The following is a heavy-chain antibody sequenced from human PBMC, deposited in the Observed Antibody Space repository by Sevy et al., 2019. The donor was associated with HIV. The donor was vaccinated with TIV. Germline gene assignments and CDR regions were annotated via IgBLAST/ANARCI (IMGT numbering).Heavy chain of an antibody. Sequence: GGSLRLSCVASGFTFKNYWMHWVRQAPGKGLVWLSHINGDGTSISYADSVKGRFTISRDNAKNAVYLQMNGLRAEDTAVYYCARDVAYSVDVWGQGTTVTVSS. CDR2: INGDGTSI. CDR1: GFTFKNYW. CDR3: ARDVAYSVDV. D-gene: IGHD5-12*01. V-gene: IGHV3-74*01. J-gene: IGHJ6*02.